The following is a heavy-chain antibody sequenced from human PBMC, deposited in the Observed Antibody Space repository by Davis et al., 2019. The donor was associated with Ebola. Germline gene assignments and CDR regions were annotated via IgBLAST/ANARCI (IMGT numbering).Heavy chain of an antibody. V-gene: IGHV3-30*04. CDR3: ARAVFHEVLDY. J-gene: IGHJ4*02. CDR1: GFTFRNYP. Sequence: GESLKISCAASGFTFRNYPMHWVRQAPGKGLEWVAVVSHSQRETFYADSVKGRFTISRDNSENTLYLQMNSLTADDTAVYYCARAVFHEVLDYWGQGTPVTVSS. CDR2: VSHSQRET. D-gene: IGHD3-3*01.